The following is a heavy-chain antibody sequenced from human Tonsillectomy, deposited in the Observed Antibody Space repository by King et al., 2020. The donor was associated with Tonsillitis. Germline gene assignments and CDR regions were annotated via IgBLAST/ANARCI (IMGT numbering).Heavy chain of an antibody. V-gene: IGHV3-48*01. CDR2: IRSSGSTI. J-gene: IGHJ3*02. CDR1: GFTFSSYS. Sequence: VQLVESGGGLVQPGGSLRLSCAASGFTFSSYSMNWVRQAPGKGLEWVSYIRSSGSTIYYVDSVKGRFTISRVTAKNSLSLQMNSLRAEDTAVYYCARGYYGNSGGAFDIWGQGTMVTVSS. CDR3: ARGYYGNSGGAFDI. D-gene: IGHD3-10*01.